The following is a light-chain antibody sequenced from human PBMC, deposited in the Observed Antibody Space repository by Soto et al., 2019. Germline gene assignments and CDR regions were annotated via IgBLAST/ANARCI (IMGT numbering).Light chain of an antibody. CDR2: DVS. V-gene: IGLV2-14*01. CDR1: SSDVGGYNY. Sequence: QSALTQPASVSGSPGQSITISCTGTSSDVGGYNYVSWYQQHPGKAPKLMIYDVSNRPSGVSNRFSGSKSSNTASLTISGLQDDDEADYYCSSYTSSSTPMVFGGGTKLTVL. CDR3: SSYTSSSTPMV. J-gene: IGLJ2*01.